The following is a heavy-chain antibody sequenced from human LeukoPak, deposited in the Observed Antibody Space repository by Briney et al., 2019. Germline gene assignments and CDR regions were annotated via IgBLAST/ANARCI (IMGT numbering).Heavy chain of an antibody. CDR1: EFSVGSNY. CDR3: ARSYAYYDILTGFPDY. J-gene: IGHJ4*02. CDR2: IYSGGST. Sequence: GGSLRLSCAASEFSVGSNYMTWVRQAPGKGLEWVSLIYSGGSTYYADSVKGRFTISRDNAKNSLYLQMNSLRAEDTAVYYCARSYAYYDILTGFPDYWGQGTLVTVSS. D-gene: IGHD3-9*01. V-gene: IGHV3-66*01.